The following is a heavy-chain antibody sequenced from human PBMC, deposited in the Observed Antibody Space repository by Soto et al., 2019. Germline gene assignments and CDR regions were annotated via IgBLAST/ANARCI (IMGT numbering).Heavy chain of an antibody. CDR1: GFTFSSYG. CDR2: ISYDGSNK. V-gene: IGHV3-30*18. D-gene: IGHD4-17*01. CDR3: AKRSIYGGPDY. J-gene: IGHJ4*02. Sequence: GGSLRLSCAASGFTFSSYGMHWVRQAPGKGLEWVAVISYDGSNKYYADSVKGQFTISRDNSKNTLYLQMNSLRAEDTAVYYCAKRSIYGGPDYWGQGTLVTVSS.